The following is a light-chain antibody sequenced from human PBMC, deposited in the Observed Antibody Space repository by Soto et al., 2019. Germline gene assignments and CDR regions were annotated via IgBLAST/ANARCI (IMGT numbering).Light chain of an antibody. J-gene: IGKJ1*01. V-gene: IGKV3D-15*01. CDR2: DAS. Sequence: EIVMTQSPATLSVSPGERATLSCRASQSVSSYLAWYQQKPGQAPRLLIYDASNRATGIPARFSGSGSGTEFTLTISSLQSEDFAVYYCQQYTNWPKTFGQGTKVDIK. CDR1: QSVSSY. CDR3: QQYTNWPKT.